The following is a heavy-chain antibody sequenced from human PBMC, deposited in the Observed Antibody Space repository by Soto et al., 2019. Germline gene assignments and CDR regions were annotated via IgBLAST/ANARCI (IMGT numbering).Heavy chain of an antibody. Sequence: QVQLQESGPGLVKPSETLSLTCTVSGGSISSYYWSWIRQPPGKGLEWIGYIYYSGSTNYNPSLKSRVTISGDTSKNQLSLKLSSVTAADTAVYYCAAALGYCSGGSCYGDAFDIWGQGTMVTVSS. D-gene: IGHD2-15*01. J-gene: IGHJ3*02. CDR3: AAALGYCSGGSCYGDAFDI. CDR1: GGSISSYY. CDR2: IYYSGST. V-gene: IGHV4-59*01.